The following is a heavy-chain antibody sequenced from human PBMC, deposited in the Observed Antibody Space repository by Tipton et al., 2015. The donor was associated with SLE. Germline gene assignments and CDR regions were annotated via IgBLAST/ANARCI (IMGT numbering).Heavy chain of an antibody. Sequence: TLSLTCTVSGGSISSGGYYWSWIRQHPGKGLEWIGYIYYSGSTYYNPSLKSRVTISVDTSKHQFSLKLSSVTAAVTAVYYCAGGPAAELDYWGQGTPVTVSS. J-gene: IGHJ4*02. CDR3: AGGPAAELDY. V-gene: IGHV4-31*03. D-gene: IGHD1-14*01. CDR2: IYYSGST. CDR1: GGSISSGGYY.